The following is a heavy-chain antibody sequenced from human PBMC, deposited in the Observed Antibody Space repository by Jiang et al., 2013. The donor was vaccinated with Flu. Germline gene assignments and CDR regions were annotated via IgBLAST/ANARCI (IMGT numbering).Heavy chain of an antibody. J-gene: IGHJ6*02. V-gene: IGHV5-51*01. D-gene: IGHD6-6*01. CDR1: GYSFTSYW. CDR2: IYPGDSDT. Sequence: SLKISCKGSGYSFTSYWIGWVRQMPGKGLEWMGIIYPGDSDTRYSPSFQGQVTISADKSISTAYLQWSSLKASDTAMYYCARPEQLDPYGMDVWGQGTTVTVSS. CDR3: ARPEQLDPYGMDV.